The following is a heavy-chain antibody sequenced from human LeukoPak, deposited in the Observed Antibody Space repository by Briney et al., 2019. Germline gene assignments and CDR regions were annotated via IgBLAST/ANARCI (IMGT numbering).Heavy chain of an antibody. Sequence: ASVKVSCKASGYTFTSYYMHWVRQAPGQGLEWMGIINPSGGSTSYAQKFQGRVTMTEDTSTDTAYMELSSLRSEDTAVYYCATADLYYYYGMDVWGQGTTVTVSS. V-gene: IGHV1-46*01. CDR2: INPSGGST. J-gene: IGHJ6*02. CDR3: ATADLYYYYGMDV. CDR1: GYTFTSYY.